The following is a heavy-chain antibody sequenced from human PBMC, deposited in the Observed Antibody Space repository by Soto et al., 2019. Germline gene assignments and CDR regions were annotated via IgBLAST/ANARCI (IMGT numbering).Heavy chain of an antibody. CDR3: ARKQYCSGGNCYSWYYFEY. Sequence: LKISCKASGYTLTTYYIGWVRQMPGKGLEWRGIIYPGDSETRYSPSFQGQVTISADKSITTAYLQWGSLKASDSAMYYCARKQYCSGGNCYSWYYFEYWGQGTLVTVSS. CDR1: GYTLTTYY. D-gene: IGHD2-15*01. J-gene: IGHJ4*02. V-gene: IGHV5-51*01. CDR2: IYPGDSET.